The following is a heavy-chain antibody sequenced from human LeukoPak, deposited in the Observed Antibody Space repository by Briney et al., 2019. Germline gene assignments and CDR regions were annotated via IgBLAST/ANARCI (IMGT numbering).Heavy chain of an antibody. Sequence: SETLSLTCTVSGGSISSYYWSWIRQPPGKGLEWIGYIYYSGSTSYNPPLKSRVTISVDTSKNQFSLKLSSVTAADTAVYYCARDRGYQDYWGQGTLVTVSS. CDR2: IYYSGST. J-gene: IGHJ4*02. V-gene: IGHV4-59*12. CDR3: ARDRGYQDY. D-gene: IGHD5-18*01. CDR1: GGSISSYY.